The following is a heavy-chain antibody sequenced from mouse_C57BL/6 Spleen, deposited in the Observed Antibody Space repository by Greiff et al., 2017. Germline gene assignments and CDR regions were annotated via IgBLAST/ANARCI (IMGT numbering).Heavy chain of an antibody. CDR2: IDPSDSAT. J-gene: IGHJ3*01. V-gene: IGHV1-52*01. CDR1: GYTFTSYW. Sequence: QVHVKQPGAELVRPGSSVKLSCKASGYTFTSYWMHWVKQRPIQGLEWIGNIDPSDSATHYNQKFKNKATLTVDKSSSTAYMQLSSLTSEDSAVYYCAREAYYGFAYWGQGTLVTVSA. CDR3: AREAYYGFAY. D-gene: IGHD1-1*01.